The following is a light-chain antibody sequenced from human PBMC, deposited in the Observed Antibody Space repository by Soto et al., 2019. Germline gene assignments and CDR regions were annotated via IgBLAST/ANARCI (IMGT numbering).Light chain of an antibody. J-gene: IGKJ4*01. Sequence: EIVMTQSPATLSVSPGEGVTLSCRASQSVGSSLAWYQQKRGQAPRLLIHGASTRSTGIPARFSGSGSGTEFTLTISRLQAEDFAVYYCQQYNNWLSFGGGTKVEIK. CDR3: QQYNNWLS. CDR2: GAS. CDR1: QSVGSS. V-gene: IGKV3-15*01.